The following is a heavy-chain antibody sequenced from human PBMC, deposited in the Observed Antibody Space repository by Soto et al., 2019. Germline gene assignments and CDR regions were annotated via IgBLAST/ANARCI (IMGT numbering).Heavy chain of an antibody. CDR2: ISSNGGST. CDR1: GFTFSSYA. J-gene: IGHJ4*02. CDR3: ARGYDSSGYYPTFDY. D-gene: IGHD3-22*01. V-gene: IGHV3-64*01. Sequence: ESGGGLVQPGGSLRLSCAASGFTFSSYAMHWVRQAPGKGLEYVSVISSNGGSTYYANSVKGRFTISRDNSKNTLYLQMGSLRAEDMAVYYCARGYDSSGYYPTFDYWGQGTLVTVSS.